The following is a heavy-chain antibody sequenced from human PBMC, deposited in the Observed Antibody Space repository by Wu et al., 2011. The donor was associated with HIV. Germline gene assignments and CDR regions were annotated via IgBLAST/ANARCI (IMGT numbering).Heavy chain of an antibody. J-gene: IGHJ6*03. CDR3: ATGLLTMIVVVPPRYYYMDV. V-gene: IGHV1-69-2*01. D-gene: IGHD3-22*01. Sequence: VQLVQSGAEVKKPGASVKVSCKVSGYTFTDYYMHWVQQAPGKGLEWMGLVDPEDGETIYAEKFQGRVTITADTSTDTAYMELSSLRSEDTAVYYCATGLLTMIVVVPPRYYYMDVWGKGTTVTVSS. CDR1: GYTFTDYY. CDR2: VDPEDGET.